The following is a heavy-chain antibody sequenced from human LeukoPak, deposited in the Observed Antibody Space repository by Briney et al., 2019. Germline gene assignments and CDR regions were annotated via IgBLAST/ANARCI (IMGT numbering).Heavy chain of an antibody. J-gene: IGHJ6*02. Sequence: SETLSLTCTVSGGSISSTDYYWGWIRQPPGKGLEWIGSIYYSGSTYYNPSLKSRVTISADTSKNHFSLKLSSVTAADTAVYYCARVQDWNPPGIYYYYGMDVWGQGTTVTVSS. CDR3: ARVQDWNPPGIYYYYGMDV. CDR1: GGSISSTDYY. CDR2: IYYSGST. V-gene: IGHV4-39*07. D-gene: IGHD1-1*01.